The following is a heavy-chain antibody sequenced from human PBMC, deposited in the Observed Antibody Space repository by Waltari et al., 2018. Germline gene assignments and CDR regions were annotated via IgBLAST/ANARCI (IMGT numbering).Heavy chain of an antibody. Sequence: EVQLKESGGKVIQPGGSLRLSCEASGFSFSNNALSWVRQAPGRGLGGVAVMGGNGEYRSYADSVRGRFTTSRDNSKNTLYLQMDSLRADDTAVYFCVKYGFGGVLSHWGQGTLVIVSS. CDR3: VKYGFGGVLSH. V-gene: IGHV3-23*01. CDR2: MGGNGEYR. CDR1: GFSFSNNA. D-gene: IGHD3-16*01. J-gene: IGHJ1*01.